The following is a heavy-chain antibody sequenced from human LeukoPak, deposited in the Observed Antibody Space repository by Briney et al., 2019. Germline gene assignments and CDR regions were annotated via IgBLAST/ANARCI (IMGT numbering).Heavy chain of an antibody. CDR3: AHKRAVAGLGVVFDC. Sequence: GGSLRLSCAASGFNVNSNYMSWVRQAPGKGLEXXXXIYSGGSTYYADSVKGRFTISRDIFKNTLYLQMNSLRAEDTAMYYCAHKRAVAGLGVVFDCWGQGTLVTVSS. V-gene: IGHV3-53*01. D-gene: IGHD6-19*01. CDR2: IYSGGST. CDR1: GFNVNSNY. J-gene: IGHJ4*02.